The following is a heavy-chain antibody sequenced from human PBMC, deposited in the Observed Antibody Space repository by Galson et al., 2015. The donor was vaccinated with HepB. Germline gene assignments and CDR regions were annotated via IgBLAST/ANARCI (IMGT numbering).Heavy chain of an antibody. CDR1: GFTFSSYS. Sequence: SLRLSCAASGFTFSSYSMNWVRQAPGKGLEWVSSISSSSSYIYYADSVKGRFTISRDNAKNSLYLQMNSLRAEDTAVYYCARDREYSSSWGGMDVWGQGTTVTVSS. D-gene: IGHD6-13*01. CDR2: ISSSSSYI. CDR3: ARDREYSSSWGGMDV. V-gene: IGHV3-21*01. J-gene: IGHJ6*02.